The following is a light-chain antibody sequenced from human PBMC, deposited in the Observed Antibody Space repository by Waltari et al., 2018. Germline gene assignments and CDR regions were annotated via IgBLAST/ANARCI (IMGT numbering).Light chain of an antibody. CDR3: QRYGISIMYT. Sequence: VLSQSPGTLSLSPGERATLSCSARQRLTKNYLAWYQQKHGQAPRLLIYGASSRATGIPDRFSGSGSGTDFTLTIGRLEAGDFAVYYCQRYGISIMYTFGQGTKLTI. J-gene: IGKJ2*01. CDR1: QRLTKNY. V-gene: IGKV3-20*01. CDR2: GAS.